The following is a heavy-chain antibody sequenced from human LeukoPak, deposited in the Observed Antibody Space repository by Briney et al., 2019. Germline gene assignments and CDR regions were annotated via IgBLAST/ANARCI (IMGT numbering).Heavy chain of an antibody. CDR3: ANGIGGTYEFDY. CDR1: GFTFNSYG. D-gene: IGHD1-26*01. J-gene: IGHJ4*02. Sequence: GGSLRLSCAASGFTFNSYGMHWVRQAPGKGLEWVTFISYDGRSRFYVDSVKGRFTISRDNSKNTLYLQMNSLRAEDTAMYYCANGIGGTYEFDYWGQGTLVTVSS. CDR2: ISYDGRSR. V-gene: IGHV3-30*18.